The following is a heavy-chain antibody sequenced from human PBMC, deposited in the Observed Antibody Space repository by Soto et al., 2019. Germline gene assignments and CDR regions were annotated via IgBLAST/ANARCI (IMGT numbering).Heavy chain of an antibody. Sequence: QMQLVQSGPEVKKPGTPVKVSCKASGFTFTSSAVQWVRQARGQRLEWIGWIVVGSGNTNYAQKFQERVTITRDMSTSTAYMELSSLRSEDTAVYYCAAEGPSGSYYLDAFDIWGQGTMVTVSS. V-gene: IGHV1-58*01. CDR2: IVVGSGNT. D-gene: IGHD1-26*01. CDR1: GFTFTSSA. J-gene: IGHJ3*02. CDR3: AAEGPSGSYYLDAFDI.